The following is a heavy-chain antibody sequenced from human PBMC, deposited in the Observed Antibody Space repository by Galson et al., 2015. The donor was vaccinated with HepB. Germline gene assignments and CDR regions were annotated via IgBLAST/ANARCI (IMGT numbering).Heavy chain of an antibody. CDR1: GYTFTSYY. J-gene: IGHJ6*02. CDR3: ARWAFYGSGTTPRNYYYYGMDV. V-gene: IGHV1-46*03. Sequence: QSGAEVKKPGESLKISCKASGYTFTSYYMHWVRQAPGQGLEWMGIINPSGGSTSYAQKFQGRVTMTRDTSTSTVYMELSSLRSEDTAVYYCARWAFYGSGTTPRNYYYYGMDVWGQGTTVTVSS. D-gene: IGHD3-10*01. CDR2: INPSGGST.